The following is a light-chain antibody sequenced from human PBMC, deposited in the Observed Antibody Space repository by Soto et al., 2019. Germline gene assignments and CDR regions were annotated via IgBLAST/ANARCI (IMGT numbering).Light chain of an antibody. J-gene: IGLJ1*01. Sequence: QSALTQPASVSGSPGQSITISCTGTRGDVGAYNLVSWYQQHPGKAPKLMIYAVTNRPSGISNRFSGSKSGNTASLTISGVQAEYEADYYCNSYTTSSTLVFGTGTKLTVL. CDR1: RGDVGAYNL. CDR3: NSYTTSSTLV. V-gene: IGLV2-14*02. CDR2: AVT.